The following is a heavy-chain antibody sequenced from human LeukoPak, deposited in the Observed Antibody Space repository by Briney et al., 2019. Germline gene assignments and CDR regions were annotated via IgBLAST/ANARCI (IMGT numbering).Heavy chain of an antibody. J-gene: IGHJ4*02. D-gene: IGHD5-18*01. V-gene: IGHV3-23*01. CDR3: AKALTWIQLWLPVDY. Sequence: GGSLRLSCAASGFTFSSYAMSWVRQALGKGLEWVSAISGSGGSTYYADSVKGRFTISRDNSKNTLYLQMNSLRAEDTAVYYCAKALTWIQLWLPVDYWGQGTLVTVSS. CDR1: GFTFSSYA. CDR2: ISGSGGST.